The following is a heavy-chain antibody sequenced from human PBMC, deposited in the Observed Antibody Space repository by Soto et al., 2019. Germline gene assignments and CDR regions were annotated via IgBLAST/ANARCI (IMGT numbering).Heavy chain of an antibody. J-gene: IGHJ4*02. Sequence: GGSLRLSCAASGFTFSTYGMHWVRQAPGKGLEWVAVISYDGSNKYYADSVKGRFTISRDNSKNTLYLQMNSLRAEDTAVYYCAKDRVSWGIAVAGLFFDYWGQGTLVTVSS. V-gene: IGHV3-30*18. CDR3: AKDRVSWGIAVAGLFFDY. D-gene: IGHD6-19*01. CDR1: GFTFSTYG. CDR2: ISYDGSNK.